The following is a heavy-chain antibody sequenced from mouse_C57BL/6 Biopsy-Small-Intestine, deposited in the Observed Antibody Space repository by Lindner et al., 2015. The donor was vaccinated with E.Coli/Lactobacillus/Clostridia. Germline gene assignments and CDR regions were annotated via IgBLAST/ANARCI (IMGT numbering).Heavy chain of an antibody. D-gene: IGHD2-4*01. CDR1: GYTFTNYD. CDR2: MNPKSGNT. V-gene: IGHV1-84*02. Sequence: SVKVSCKASGYTFTNYDIHWVRQATGQGLEWMGWMNPKSGNTGYAQKFQGRITMTRDTPMSTAYMELSSLRSEDTAVYYCAKNYFDSWRNSPSGGYWGQGTLVTVSS. CDR3: AKNYFDSWRNSPSGGY. J-gene: IGHJ4*01.